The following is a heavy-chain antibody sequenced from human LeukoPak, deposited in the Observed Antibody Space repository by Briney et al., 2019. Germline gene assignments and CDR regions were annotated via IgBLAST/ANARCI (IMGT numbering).Heavy chain of an antibody. CDR2: INHSRTT. CDR3: ARDPVYYDSSGYQTRMDV. J-gene: IGHJ6*04. CDR1: GGSFSGYY. Sequence: PSETLSFTCAVYGGSFSGYYWSWIRQPPGKGLEWIGGINHSRTTNYNPSLKSRVTISVDRSKNQFSLKLSSVTAADTAVYYCARDPVYYDSSGYQTRMDVWGKGTTVTVSS. D-gene: IGHD3-22*01. V-gene: IGHV4-34*01.